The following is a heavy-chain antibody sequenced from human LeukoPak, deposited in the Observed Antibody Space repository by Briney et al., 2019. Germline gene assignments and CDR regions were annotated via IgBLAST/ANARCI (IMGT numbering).Heavy chain of an antibody. Sequence: ASVKVSCKASGYTFTGYYMHWVRQAPGQGLEWMGWINPNSGGTNYAQKFQGRVTMTRDTSISTAYMELSRLRSDDTAVYYCARLEEGAPRYCSGGSCYGYYYGMDVWGQGTTATVSS. D-gene: IGHD2-15*01. CDR3: ARLEEGAPRYCSGGSCYGYYYGMDV. CDR2: INPNSGGT. V-gene: IGHV1-2*02. CDR1: GYTFTGYY. J-gene: IGHJ6*02.